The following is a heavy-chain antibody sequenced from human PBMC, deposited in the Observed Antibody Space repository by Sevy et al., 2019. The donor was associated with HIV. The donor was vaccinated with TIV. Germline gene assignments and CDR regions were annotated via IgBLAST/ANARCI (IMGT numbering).Heavy chain of an antibody. CDR2: VKSKIHGGTT. Sequence: GGSLRLSCTASGFIFGDYGMSWVRQAPGKGLEWIAFVKSKIHGGTTENAVSVKGRFTISSDDSKNIVYLQMSNLKTEDTAVYYGARWSGSQSIFDYWGQGTLVTVSS. CDR1: GFIFGDYG. J-gene: IGHJ4*02. CDR3: ARWSGSQSIFDY. V-gene: IGHV3-49*04. D-gene: IGHD1-26*01.